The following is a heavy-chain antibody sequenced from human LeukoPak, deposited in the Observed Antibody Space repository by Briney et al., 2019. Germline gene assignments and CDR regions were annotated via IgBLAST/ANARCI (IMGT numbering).Heavy chain of an antibody. D-gene: IGHD5-18*01. CDR2: ISGSGGST. Sequence: PGGSLRLSCAASGFTFSSYAMSWVRQAPGKGLEWVSAISGSGGSTYYADSVKGRFTISRDNSKNTLYLQMNSLRAEDTAVYYCAKGLSRGYSYGYGYWGQGTLVTVSS. CDR3: AKGLSRGYSYGYGY. CDR1: GFTFSSYA. J-gene: IGHJ4*02. V-gene: IGHV3-23*01.